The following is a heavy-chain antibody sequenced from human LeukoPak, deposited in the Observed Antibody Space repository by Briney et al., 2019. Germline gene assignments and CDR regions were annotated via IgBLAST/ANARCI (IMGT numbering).Heavy chain of an antibody. CDR3: ATRLPGNY. CDR2: ISGSGDST. V-gene: IGHV3-23*01. D-gene: IGHD1-26*01. CDR1: GFTFSSYA. Sequence: HPGRSLRLSCAASGFTFSSYAMSWVRQAPGKGLEWVSVISGSGDSTYSADSVKGRFTISRDNSKNTLYLQMNSLRAEDTAVYYCATRLPGNYWGQGTLVTVSS. J-gene: IGHJ4*02.